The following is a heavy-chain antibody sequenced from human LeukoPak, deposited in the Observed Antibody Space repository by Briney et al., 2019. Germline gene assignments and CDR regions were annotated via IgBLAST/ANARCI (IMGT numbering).Heavy chain of an antibody. CDR3: ARDLTMVRGARYRPYNWFGP. D-gene: IGHD3-10*01. J-gene: IGHJ5*02. CDR1: GYTFTGYY. CDR2: MNPNSGNT. V-gene: IGHV1-8*03. Sequence: ASVKVSCKASGYTFTGYYMHWVRQATGQGLEWMGWMNPNSGNTGYAQKFQGRVTISADESTSTAYMELSSLRSEDTAVYYCARDLTMVRGARYRPYNWFGPWGQGTLVTVSS.